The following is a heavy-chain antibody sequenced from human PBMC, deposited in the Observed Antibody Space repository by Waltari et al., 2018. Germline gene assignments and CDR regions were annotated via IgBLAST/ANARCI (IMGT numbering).Heavy chain of an antibody. D-gene: IGHD4-17*01. CDR3: ARGDYGGYFDY. V-gene: IGHV3-30-3*01. J-gene: IGHJ4*02. CDR1: GFTFSSHA. Sequence: QVQLVESGGGVVQPGRSLRLSCAASGFTFSSHAIHSVRQAPGKGLEWVAVISYDGSNKYYADSVKGRFTISRDNSKNTLYLQMNSLRAEDTAVYYCARGDYGGYFDYWGQGTLVTVSS. CDR2: ISYDGSNK.